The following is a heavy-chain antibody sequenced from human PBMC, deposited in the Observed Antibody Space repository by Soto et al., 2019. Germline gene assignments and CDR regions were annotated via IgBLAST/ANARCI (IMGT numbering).Heavy chain of an antibody. CDR3: ALSPVTHIAAAGSSPYYYGMDV. V-gene: IGHV4-30-4*01. J-gene: IGHJ6*02. D-gene: IGHD6-13*01. CDR2: IYYSGST. Sequence: KASETLSLTCTVSGGSISSGDYYWSWIRQPPGKGLEWIGYIYYSGSTYYNPSLKSRVTISVDTSKNQFSLKLSSVTAADTAVYYCALSPVTHIAAAGSSPYYYGMDVWGQGTTVTVSS. CDR1: GGSISSGDYY.